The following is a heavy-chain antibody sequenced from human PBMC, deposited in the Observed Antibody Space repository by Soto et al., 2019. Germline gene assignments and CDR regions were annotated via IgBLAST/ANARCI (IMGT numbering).Heavy chain of an antibody. CDR1: GVSISSGNW. D-gene: IGHD2-8*01. J-gene: IGHJ4*02. CDR3: ARLVYDTRLNYMYFDF. CDR2: IFHDGTA. V-gene: IGHV4-4*01. Sequence: ESLSLACAVSGVSISSGNWWAWVRQTPQRGLEYIGEIFHDGTANYYPSFERRVAISVDTSKNQFSLKLTSVTAADTAIYFCARLVYDTRLNYMYFDFWGQGALVTVYS.